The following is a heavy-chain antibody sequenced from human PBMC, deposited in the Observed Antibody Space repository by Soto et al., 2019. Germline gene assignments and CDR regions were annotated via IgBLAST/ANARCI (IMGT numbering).Heavy chain of an antibody. Sequence: SETLSLTCAVYGGSFSGYYWSWIRQPPGKGLEWIGEINHSGSTNYNPSLKSRVTISVDTSKNQFSLKLSSVTAADTAVYYCARKYSSSWSRPYYYYYYGMDVWGQGTTVT. J-gene: IGHJ6*02. CDR1: GGSFSGYY. CDR2: INHSGST. D-gene: IGHD6-13*01. CDR3: ARKYSSSWSRPYYYYYYGMDV. V-gene: IGHV4-34*01.